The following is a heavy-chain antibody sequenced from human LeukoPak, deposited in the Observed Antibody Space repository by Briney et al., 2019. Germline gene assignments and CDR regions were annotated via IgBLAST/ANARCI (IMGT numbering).Heavy chain of an antibody. J-gene: IGHJ3*02. CDR1: GFSVGTYD. CDR3: TRVRGSAFDM. CDR2: IGTSGET. D-gene: IGHD3-10*01. V-gene: IGHV3-13*01. Sequence: GGSLRLSCVASGFSVGTYDMHWVRQAPGKSLEWVSSIGTSGETYYVGSVKGRFTISRDNAKNSLYLQMNNLRAGDTAVYYCTRVRGSAFDMWGQGTMVTVSS.